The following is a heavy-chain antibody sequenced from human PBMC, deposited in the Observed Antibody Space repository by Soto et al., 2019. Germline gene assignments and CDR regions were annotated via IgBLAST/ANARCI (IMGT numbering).Heavy chain of an antibody. J-gene: IGHJ1*01. CDR3: AKGVPGIAVAGTGYFQH. Sequence: SETLSLTCTVSRGSIGSYYWTWIRQPPGKGLEWIGYIYYSGTTNHNPSLSSRVTISIDTSRNQFFLKLSSVTAADTAVYYCAKGVPGIAVAGTGYFQHWGQGTLVTVSS. D-gene: IGHD6-19*01. CDR2: IYYSGTT. V-gene: IGHV4-59*01. CDR1: RGSIGSYY.